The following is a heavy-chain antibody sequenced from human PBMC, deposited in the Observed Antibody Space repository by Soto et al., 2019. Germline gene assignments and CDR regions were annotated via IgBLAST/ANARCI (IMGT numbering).Heavy chain of an antibody. V-gene: IGHV4-34*01. CDR2: INHSGST. Sequence: PSETLSLTCAVYGGSSSGYYWSWIRQPPGKGLEWIGEINHSGSTNYNPSLKSRITISVDTSKNQFSLRLRSVTAADTAVYYCARAYLRYFDWFDYWGQGALVTVSS. CDR3: ARAYLRYFDWFDY. CDR1: GGSSSGYY. J-gene: IGHJ4*02. D-gene: IGHD3-9*01.